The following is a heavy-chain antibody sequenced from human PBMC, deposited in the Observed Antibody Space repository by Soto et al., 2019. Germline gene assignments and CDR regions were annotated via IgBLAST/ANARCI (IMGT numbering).Heavy chain of an antibody. Sequence: ASVKVSCKASGYTFTSYAMHWVRQAPGQRLEWMGWINAGNGNTKYSQKFQGRVTITRDTSASTAYMELSSLRSEDTAVYYCARDLYSGYDSYYYMDVWSKGTTVTVSS. CDR1: GYTFTSYA. D-gene: IGHD5-12*01. CDR3: ARDLYSGYDSYYYMDV. CDR2: INAGNGNT. V-gene: IGHV1-3*01. J-gene: IGHJ6*03.